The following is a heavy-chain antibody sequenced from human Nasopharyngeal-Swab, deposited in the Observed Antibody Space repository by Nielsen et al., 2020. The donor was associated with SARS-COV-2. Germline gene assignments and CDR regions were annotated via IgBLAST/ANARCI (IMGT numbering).Heavy chain of an antibody. V-gene: IGHV3-53*01. J-gene: IGHJ3*02. CDR1: GFTVSSNY. Sequence: GESLKISCAASGFTVSSNYMSWVRQAPGKGLEWVSVIYSGGSTYYADSVKGRFTISRDNSKNTLYLQMNSLRAEDTAVYYCARDDGIEELLDAFDIWGQGTMVTVSS. CDR2: IYSGGST. CDR3: ARDDGIEELLDAFDI. D-gene: IGHD1-26*01.